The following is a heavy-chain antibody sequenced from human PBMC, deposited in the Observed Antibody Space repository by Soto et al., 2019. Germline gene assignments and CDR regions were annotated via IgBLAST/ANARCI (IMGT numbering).Heavy chain of an antibody. D-gene: IGHD2-2*01. V-gene: IGHV4-30-4*01. J-gene: IGHJ4*02. CDR1: VGSISSGGSY. CDR3: VRYCSTTKCPFDY. Sequence: TLSLTCTVSVGSISSGGSYWGWIRQPPGKGLEWIGYIYYSGNTYFNPSLKSRVTLSVDTSKNQFSLNLSSVTAADTAVYYCVRYCSTTKCPFDYWGQGTLVTVSS. CDR2: IYYSGNT.